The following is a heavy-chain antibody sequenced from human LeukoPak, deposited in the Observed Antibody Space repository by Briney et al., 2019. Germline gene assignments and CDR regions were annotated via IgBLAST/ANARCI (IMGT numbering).Heavy chain of an antibody. CDR3: ARDLRSDYNSWIDD. V-gene: IGHV4-38-2*02. Sequence: GSLRLSCAASGFTFSTYWMSWVRQAPGKGLEWIGSIYHSGNSYYNPSLKSRVTISVDTSKNQFSLKLSSVTAADTAVYYCARDLRSDYNSWIDDWGQGTPVTVSS. CDR2: IYHSGNS. D-gene: IGHD3-22*01. CDR1: GFTFSTYW. J-gene: IGHJ4*02.